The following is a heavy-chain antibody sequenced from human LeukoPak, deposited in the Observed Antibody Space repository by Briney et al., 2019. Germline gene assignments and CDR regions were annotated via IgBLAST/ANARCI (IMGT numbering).Heavy chain of an antibody. J-gene: IGHJ4*02. D-gene: IGHD6-19*01. CDR2: INHSGST. CDR3: ARGRRIAVMDY. V-gene: IGHV4-34*01. CDR1: GGSFSGYY. Sequence: SETLSLTRAVYGGSFSGYYWSWIRQPPGKGLEWIGEINHSGSTNYNPSLKSRVTISVDTSKNQFSLKLSSVTAADTAVYYCARGRRIAVMDYWGQGTLVTVSS.